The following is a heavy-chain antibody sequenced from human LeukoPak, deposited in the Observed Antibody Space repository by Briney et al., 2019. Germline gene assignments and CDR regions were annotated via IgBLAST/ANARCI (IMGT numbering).Heavy chain of an antibody. J-gene: IGHJ3*02. CDR2: INYSGST. D-gene: IGHD3-9*01. CDR1: GGSISSRSYY. V-gene: IGHV4-39*07. CDR3: ARGVYYDLLTGYYQTTAFDI. Sequence: SETLSLTCTVSGGSISSRSYYWGWIRQPPGKGLEWIGSINYSGSTYYNPSLKSRVTISLDTSKNQFSLKLSSVTAADTAVYYCARGVYYDLLTGYYQTTAFDIWGQGTMVTVSS.